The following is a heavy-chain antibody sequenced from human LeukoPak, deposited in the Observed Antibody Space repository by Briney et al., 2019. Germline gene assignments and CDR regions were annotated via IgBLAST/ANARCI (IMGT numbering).Heavy chain of an antibody. V-gene: IGHV4-34*01. D-gene: IGHD3-10*01. Sequence: SETLSLTCAVYGGSFSGYYWSWIRQPPGKGLEWIGEINHSGSTNYNPSLKSRVTISVDTSKNQFSLKLSSVTAADTAVYYCASITMVRGVIRFDPWGQGTLVTVSS. CDR2: INHSGST. CDR3: ASITMVRGVIRFDP. CDR1: GGSFSGYY. J-gene: IGHJ5*02.